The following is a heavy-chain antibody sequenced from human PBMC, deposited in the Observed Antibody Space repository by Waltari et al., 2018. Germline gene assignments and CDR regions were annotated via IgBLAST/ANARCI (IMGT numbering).Heavy chain of an antibody. J-gene: IGHJ6*03. CDR3: ARKYSSGWYYYYMDV. Sequence: EVQLVESGGGLVQPGGSLRLSCAASGFTFSSYEMNWVRQAPGKGLEWVSYISSSGSTIYYADSVKGRFTISRDNAKNSLYLQMNSLRAEDTAVYYCARKYSSGWYYYYMDVWGKGTTVTVSS. CDR2: ISSSGSTI. CDR1: GFTFSSYE. V-gene: IGHV3-48*03. D-gene: IGHD6-19*01.